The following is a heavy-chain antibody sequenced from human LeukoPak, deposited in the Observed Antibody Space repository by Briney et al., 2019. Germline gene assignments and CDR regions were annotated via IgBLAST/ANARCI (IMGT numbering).Heavy chain of an antibody. CDR1: GFTFSNYW. Sequence: QAGGSLRLSCAASGFTFSNYWMSWVRQAPGKGLEWVANINQDGSEKFYVDSVKGRFTISRDNAKNSLFLQLNSLRAEDTAFYYCARVWQYYYDYSAFDMWGQGTMVTVS. D-gene: IGHD3-16*01. CDR3: ARVWQYYYDYSAFDM. CDR2: INQDGSEK. V-gene: IGHV3-7*01. J-gene: IGHJ3*02.